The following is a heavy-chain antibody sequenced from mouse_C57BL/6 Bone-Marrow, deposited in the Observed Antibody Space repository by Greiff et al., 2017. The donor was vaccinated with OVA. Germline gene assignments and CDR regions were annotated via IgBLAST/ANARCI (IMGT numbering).Heavy chain of an antibody. CDR2: ISDGGSYT. Sequence: EVQRVESGGGLVKPGGSLKLSCAASGFTFRSYAMSWVRQTPEKRLEWVATISDGGSYTYYPDNVKGRFTISRDNAKNNLYLQMSHLKSEDTAMYYCARDRYGSSYDWYFDVWGTGTTVTVSS. CDR1: GFTFRSYA. CDR3: ARDRYGSSYDWYFDV. J-gene: IGHJ1*03. D-gene: IGHD1-1*01. V-gene: IGHV5-4*01.